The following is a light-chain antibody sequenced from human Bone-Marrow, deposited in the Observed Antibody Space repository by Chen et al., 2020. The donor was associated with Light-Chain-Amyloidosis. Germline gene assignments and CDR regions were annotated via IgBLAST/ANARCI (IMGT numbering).Light chain of an antibody. CDR3: CSYAGIYWV. CDR2: DVS. Sequence: QSVLTQPRSVSGSPGQSVTISCTGTSRDVGGYDSVSWYQQYPGKAPKLMIYDVSKRPSGVPDRFSASKSGNTASLTISGLQAEDEADYYCCSYAGIYWVFGGGTKLTVL. V-gene: IGLV2-11*01. J-gene: IGLJ3*02. CDR1: SRDVGGYDS.